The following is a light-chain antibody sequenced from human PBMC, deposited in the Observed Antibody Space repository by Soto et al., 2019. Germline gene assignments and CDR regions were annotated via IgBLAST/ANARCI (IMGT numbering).Light chain of an antibody. CDR2: ENN. J-gene: IGLJ3*02. CDR3: ATWDDRLWGQV. Sequence: QAVVSQPPSSSGTPGQRVTISGFGSSPNIGSNHVYWYQQFPGMAPKLLIFENNQRPSGVPDRFSGSKSGTSASLAVSGLRSEDEAAYYCATWDDRLWGQVFGGGTKLTVL. CDR1: SPNIGSNH. V-gene: IGLV1-47*01.